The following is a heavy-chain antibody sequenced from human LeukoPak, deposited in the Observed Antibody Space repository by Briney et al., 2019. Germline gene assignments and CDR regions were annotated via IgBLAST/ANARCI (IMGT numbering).Heavy chain of an antibody. V-gene: IGHV3-33*01. CDR1: GFTFSSYG. CDR3: ARGHDSYLDY. J-gene: IGHJ4*02. CDR2: IWYDGSNK. Sequence: GRSLRLSCAASGFTFSSYGVHWVRQAPGKGLEWVAVIWYDGSNKYYADSVKGRFTISRDNSKNTLYLQMNSLRAEDTAVYYCARGHDSYLDYWGQGTLVTVSS.